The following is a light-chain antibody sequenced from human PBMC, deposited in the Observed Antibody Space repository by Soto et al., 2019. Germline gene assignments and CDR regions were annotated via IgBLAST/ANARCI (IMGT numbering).Light chain of an antibody. CDR3: YSCSRSSGTRYV. V-gene: IGLV2-14*03. CDR2: DVS. CDR1: SSDIGTYKY. J-gene: IGLJ1*01. Sequence: QSVLTQPASVSGSHGQSITISCTGTSSDIGTYKYVSWYQQHPGQAPKLMIYDVSNRPSGVSDRFSGSKSGNTASLTISGLQAEDEADYYCYSCSRSSGTRYVFGTGTKLTVL.